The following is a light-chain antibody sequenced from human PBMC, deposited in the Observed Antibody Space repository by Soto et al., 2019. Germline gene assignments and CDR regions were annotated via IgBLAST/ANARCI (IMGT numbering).Light chain of an antibody. V-gene: IGKV1-9*01. Sequence: GERVTITCRASQIISTSLAWYQEKPGKAPKLLIYAASRLEGGVPSRFSATVSGTEFSLTITSLQPDDFATYYCQQLFDSPWTFGQGTKVEIK. CDR2: AAS. CDR3: QQLFDSPWT. J-gene: IGKJ1*01. CDR1: QIISTS.